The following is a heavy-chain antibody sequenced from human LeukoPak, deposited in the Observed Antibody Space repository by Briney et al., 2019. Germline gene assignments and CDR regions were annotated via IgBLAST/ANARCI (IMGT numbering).Heavy chain of an antibody. D-gene: IGHD3-22*01. J-gene: IGHJ4*02. CDR3: ARGRGDYYDSSGYYRQPTYFDY. Sequence: SETLSLTCAVYGGSFSGYYWSWIRQPPGKGLEWIGEINHSGSTNYNPSLKSRVTISVDTSKNQFSLKLSSVTAADTAVYYCARGRGDYYDSSGYYRQPTYFDYWDQGTLVTVSS. CDR1: GGSFSGYY. V-gene: IGHV4-34*01. CDR2: INHSGST.